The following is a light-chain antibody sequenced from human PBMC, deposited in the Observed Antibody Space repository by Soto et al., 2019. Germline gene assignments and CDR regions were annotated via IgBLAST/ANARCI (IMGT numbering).Light chain of an antibody. CDR2: AAS. CDR3: QNYNWPTFT. CDR1: QGISNY. V-gene: IGKV1-27*01. Sequence: DIQMTQSPSSLSASVGDRVTISCRASQGISNYLAWYQQKPGKAPRLLIYAASSLQSGVSFRFTGSGSGTDFTLTISSLQPEDVATYYCQNYNWPTFTFGPGTKVDLK. J-gene: IGKJ3*01.